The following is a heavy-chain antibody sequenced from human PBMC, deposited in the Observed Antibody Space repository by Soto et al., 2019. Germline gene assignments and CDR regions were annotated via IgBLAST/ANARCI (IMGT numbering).Heavy chain of an antibody. J-gene: IGHJ6*02. V-gene: IGHV4-59*01. CDR1: GCSISRYY. Sequence: QVQLQESGPGLVKPSETLSLTCTVSGCSISRYYWSWIRPPTGKGLEWIVYMYNTGRTVYKPSFKCRVTIAVDTSQTKCSLGLNSVTAAHTVADYCARDLRGYCGTDCYPLDCWGQGTTVTVSS. CDR2: MYNTGRT. D-gene: IGHD2-21*02. CDR3: ARDLRGYCGTDCYPLDC.